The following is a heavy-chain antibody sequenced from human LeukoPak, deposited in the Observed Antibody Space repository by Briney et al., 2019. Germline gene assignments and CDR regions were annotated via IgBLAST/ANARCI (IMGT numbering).Heavy chain of an antibody. V-gene: IGHV1-18*01. CDR2: ISAYNGNT. J-gene: IGHJ5*02. Sequence: ASVKVSCKASGYTFTSYGISWERQAPGQGLEWMGWISAYNGNTNYAQKLQGRVTMTTDTSTSTAYMELRSLRSDDTAVYYCARDFERWLQIVGNWFDPWGQGTLVTVSS. CDR3: ARDFERWLQIVGNWFDP. CDR1: GYTFTSYG. D-gene: IGHD5-24*01.